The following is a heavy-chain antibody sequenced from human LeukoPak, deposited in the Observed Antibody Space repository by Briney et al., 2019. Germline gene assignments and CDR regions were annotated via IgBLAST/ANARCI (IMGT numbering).Heavy chain of an antibody. J-gene: IGHJ6*02. D-gene: IGHD3-10*01. CDR1: GYTFTSYY. V-gene: IGHV1-46*01. CDR2: INPSGGST. Sequence: ASVKVSCKASGYTFTSYYMHWVRQAPGQGLKWMGIINPSGGSTSYAQKFQGRVTMTRDTSTSTVYMELSSLRSEDTAVYYCARDKVVGYGSGSYYYYYYYGMDVWGQGTTVTVSS. CDR3: ARDKVVGYGSGSYYYYYYYGMDV.